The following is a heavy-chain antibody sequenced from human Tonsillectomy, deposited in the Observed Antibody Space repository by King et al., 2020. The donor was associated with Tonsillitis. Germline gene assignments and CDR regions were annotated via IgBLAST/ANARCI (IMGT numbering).Heavy chain of an antibody. CDR1: GFMFGAYN. Sequence: EVQLVESGGVVVQPGGSLRLSCAASGFMFGAYNMHWVRQPPGKGLEFVSLINRDGGGTYYADSVKGRFTISRDSNKNSLFLQMNGLRPEDTAFYYCARDQRGSYDYWGQGTLVTVSS. CDR2: INRDGGGT. J-gene: IGHJ4*02. CDR3: ARDQRGSYDY. V-gene: IGHV3-43*01. D-gene: IGHD1-26*01.